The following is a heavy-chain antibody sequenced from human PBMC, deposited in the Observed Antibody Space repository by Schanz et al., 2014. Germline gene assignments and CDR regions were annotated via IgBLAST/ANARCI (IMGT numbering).Heavy chain of an antibody. CDR2: IWYDGSNK. V-gene: IGHV3-33*08. J-gene: IGHJ4*02. CDR1: GFTFDDYT. Sequence: VQLVESGGVVVQPGGSLRLSCAGSGFTFDDYTMHWVRQAPGKGLEWVAIIWYDGSNKYYADSVKGRFTISRDNSKNTLFLQMSSLRAEDTAVYYCARDGDFDYWGQGTLVTVSS. CDR3: ARDGDFDY.